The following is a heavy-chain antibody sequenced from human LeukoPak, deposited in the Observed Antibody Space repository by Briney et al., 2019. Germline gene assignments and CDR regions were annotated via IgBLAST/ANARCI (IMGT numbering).Heavy chain of an antibody. CDR2: INSDGTAI. Sequence: PGRSLRLSCAASGFTFSSYGMHWVRQVPGKEPVWVARINSDGTAISHADSVKGRFTISRDNGKNMVYLQLSSLRADDTAVYYCVRDIAGAFGYWGQGTLVTVFS. J-gene: IGHJ4*02. D-gene: IGHD1-26*01. V-gene: IGHV3-74*01. CDR1: GFTFSSYG. CDR3: VRDIAGAFGY.